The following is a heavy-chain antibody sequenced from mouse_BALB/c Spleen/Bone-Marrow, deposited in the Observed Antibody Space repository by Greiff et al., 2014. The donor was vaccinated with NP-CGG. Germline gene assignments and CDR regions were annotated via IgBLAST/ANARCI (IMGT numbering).Heavy chain of an antibody. V-gene: IGHV1S41*01. J-gene: IGHJ2*01. Sequence: DLVKPGASVKPSCKASGYTFTSYWINWIKQRPGQGLEWIGRIAPGSGSTYYNEMFKGKAILTVDTSSSTAYIQLSSLSSEDSAVYFRAYYRYDVNYWGQGTTLTVSS. D-gene: IGHD2-14*01. CDR3: AYYRYDVNY. CDR2: IAPGSGST. CDR1: GYTFTSYW.